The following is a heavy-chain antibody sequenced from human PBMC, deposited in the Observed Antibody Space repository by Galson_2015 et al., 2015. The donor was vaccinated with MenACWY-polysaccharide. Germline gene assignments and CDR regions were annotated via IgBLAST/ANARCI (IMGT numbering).Heavy chain of an antibody. D-gene: IGHD1-26*01. CDR2: INPNSGGT. CDR1: GYTFTGYY. Sequence: QSGAEVKKPGASVKVSCKASGYTFTGYYMHWVRQAPGQGLEWMGWINPNSGGTNYAQKFQGRVTMTRDTSISTAYMELSRLRSDDTAVYYCARDRVSWWELLGAYYYCGMDVWGQGTTVTVSS. V-gene: IGHV1-2*02. J-gene: IGHJ6*02. CDR3: ARDRVSWWELLGAYYYCGMDV.